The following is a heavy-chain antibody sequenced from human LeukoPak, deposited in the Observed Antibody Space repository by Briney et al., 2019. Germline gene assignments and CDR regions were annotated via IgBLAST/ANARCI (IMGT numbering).Heavy chain of an antibody. CDR2: ISTYNGYT. Sequence: GASVKVSCKASGYTFITYGIIWVRQAPGQGLEWVGWISTYNGYTNYPQKLQGRVTMTTDTSTSTDYMELRSLRSDDTAVYYCARYSSGQIDYWGQGTLVTVSS. D-gene: IGHD3-22*01. V-gene: IGHV1-18*01. J-gene: IGHJ4*02. CDR3: ARYSSGQIDY. CDR1: GYTFITYG.